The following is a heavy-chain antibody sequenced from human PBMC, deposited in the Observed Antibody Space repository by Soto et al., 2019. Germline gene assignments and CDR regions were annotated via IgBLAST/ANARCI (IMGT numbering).Heavy chain of an antibody. D-gene: IGHD2-15*01. CDR3: ARIGYCSGGSCRHSGVVDY. CDR1: GGSISSGGYS. J-gene: IGHJ4*02. V-gene: IGHV4-30-2*01. Sequence: SETLSLTCAVSGGSISSGGYSWSWIRQPPGKGLEWIGYIYHSGSTYYNPSLKSRVTISVDRSKNQFSLKLSSVTAADTAVYYCARIGYCSGGSCRHSGVVDYWGQGTLVTGSS. CDR2: IYHSGST.